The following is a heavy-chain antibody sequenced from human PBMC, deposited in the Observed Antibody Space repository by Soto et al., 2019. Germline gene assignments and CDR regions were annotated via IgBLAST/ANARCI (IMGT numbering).Heavy chain of an antibody. D-gene: IGHD3-3*01. J-gene: IGHJ5*02. CDR3: ARGKTIFGVVGKYNWFDP. CDR1: GGTFSSYA. Sequence: GASVKVSCKASGGTFSSYAISWVRQAPGQGLEWMGGIIPIFGTANYAQKFQGRVTITADESTSTAYMELSSLRSEDTAVYYCARGKTIFGVVGKYNWFDPWGQGTLVTVSS. CDR2: IIPIFGTA. V-gene: IGHV1-69*13.